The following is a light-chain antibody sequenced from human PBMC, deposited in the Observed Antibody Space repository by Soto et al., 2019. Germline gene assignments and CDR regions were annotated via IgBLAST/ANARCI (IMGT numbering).Light chain of an antibody. CDR3: KSYAGSNTYV. J-gene: IGLJ1*01. V-gene: IGLV2-8*01. Sequence: SSLTQPPSASGSPGQSVTISCTGTKNDIGVYDFVSWYQHHPGKAPRLIIYEVVQRPSGFPDRFSGSNSGNTASLTVSGLQAADEADYFCKSYAGSNTYVFGSGTKVTVL. CDR2: EVV. CDR1: KNDIGVYDF.